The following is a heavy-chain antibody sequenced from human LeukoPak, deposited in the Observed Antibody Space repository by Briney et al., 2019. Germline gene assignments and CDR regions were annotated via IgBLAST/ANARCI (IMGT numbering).Heavy chain of an antibody. Sequence: ASVKVSCKASGYTFTSYDINWVRQATGQGLEWMGWMSPNSGNTGYTQKFQGRVTITRNTSITTTYMELSSLRPEDTAVYYCARRSAYGSGSYYVDYWGQGTLVTVSS. J-gene: IGHJ4*02. CDR3: ARRSAYGSGSYYVDY. V-gene: IGHV1-8*03. CDR2: MSPNSGNT. CDR1: GYTFTSYD. D-gene: IGHD3-10*01.